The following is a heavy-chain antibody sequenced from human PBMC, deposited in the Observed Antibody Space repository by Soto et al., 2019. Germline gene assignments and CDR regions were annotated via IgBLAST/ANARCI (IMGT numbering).Heavy chain of an antibody. Sequence: HPGGSLRLSCAASGFTVSSNYMSWVRQAPGKGLEWVSVIYSGGSTYYADSVKGRFTISRHNSKNTLYLQMNSLRAEDTAVYYCARETQKIAAAASYYYMDVWGKGTTVTVSS. CDR3: ARETQKIAAAASYYYMDV. V-gene: IGHV3-53*04. CDR2: IYSGGST. CDR1: GFTVSSNY. J-gene: IGHJ6*03. D-gene: IGHD6-13*01.